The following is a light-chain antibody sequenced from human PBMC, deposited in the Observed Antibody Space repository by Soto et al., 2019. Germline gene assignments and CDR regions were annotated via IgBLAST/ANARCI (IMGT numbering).Light chain of an antibody. CDR1: QSVSSN. CDR3: HHYNNWPPRNT. CDR2: DTS. J-gene: IGKJ2*01. V-gene: IGKV3-15*01. Sequence: EIVMTQSPATLSLSPGERATLSCGASQSVSSNLVWYLQKPGQAPRLLIYDTSTRATNVPARFTGSGSETEFTLTISGLQSEDFGIYYCHHYNNWPPRNTFGQGTKVDIK.